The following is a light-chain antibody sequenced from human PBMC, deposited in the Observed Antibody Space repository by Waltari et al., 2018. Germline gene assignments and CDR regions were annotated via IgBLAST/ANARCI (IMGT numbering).Light chain of an antibody. CDR3: QHYDTSAPLT. V-gene: IGKV3-20*01. J-gene: IGKJ4*01. Sequence: EIVLTQSPGTLSLSPGERVTLSCRAGQSVSRNYLAWYQQRPGQAPRLLIYGASRRATGSPDRFSDSGSWTDFTLTISRLELEDFGVYYCQHYDTSAPLTFGGGSKVEIK. CDR1: QSVSRNY. CDR2: GAS.